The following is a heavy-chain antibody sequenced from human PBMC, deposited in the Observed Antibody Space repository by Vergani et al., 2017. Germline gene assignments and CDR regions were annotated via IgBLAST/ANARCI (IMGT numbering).Heavy chain of an antibody. CDR1: GGSFSGYY. CDR3: AGVVPAAILYWYFDL. Sequence: QVQLQQWGAGLLKPSETLSLTCAVYGGSFSGYYWSWIRQPPGKGLEWIGEINHSGSTNYNPSLKSRVTISVDTSKNQFSLKLSSVTAADTAVYYCAGVVPAAILYWYFDLWGRGTLVTVSS. J-gene: IGHJ2*01. CDR2: INHSGST. V-gene: IGHV4-34*01. D-gene: IGHD2-2*01.